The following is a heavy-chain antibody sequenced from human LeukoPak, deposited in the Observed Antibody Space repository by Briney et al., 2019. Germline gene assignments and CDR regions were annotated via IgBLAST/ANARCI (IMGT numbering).Heavy chain of an antibody. D-gene: IGHD3-22*01. CDR3: ARNYYDSSGYYGIDAFDI. J-gene: IGHJ3*02. CDR1: GGSISSYY. Sequence: PSETLSLTCTVSGGSISSYYWSWLRQPAGKGLEWIGRIYTSESTNYDPSLKSRVTMSVDTSKNQFPLKLSSVTAADTAVYYCARNYYDSSGYYGIDAFDIWGQGTMVTVSS. CDR2: IYTSEST. V-gene: IGHV4-4*07.